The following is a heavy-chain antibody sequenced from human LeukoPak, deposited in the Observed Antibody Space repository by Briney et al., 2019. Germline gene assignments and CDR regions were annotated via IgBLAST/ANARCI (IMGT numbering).Heavy chain of an antibody. V-gene: IGHV3-23*01. CDR3: AKGTFMVESSSSLPDY. D-gene: IGHD6-6*01. CDR2: ISGSGITT. Sequence: EGSLRLSCAASGFTFSSYAMNWVRQAPGKGLEWVSAISGSGITTYYADSVKGRFAISRDNSKSTLYLQMNTLRAEDTAVYYCAKGTFMVESSSSLPDYWGQGTLVTVSS. J-gene: IGHJ4*02. CDR1: GFTFSSYA.